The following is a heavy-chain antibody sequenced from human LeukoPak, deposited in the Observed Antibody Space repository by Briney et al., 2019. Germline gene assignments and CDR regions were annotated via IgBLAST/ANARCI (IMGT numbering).Heavy chain of an antibody. CDR3: AKDRDIVVVPAAIRPAFDI. V-gene: IGHV3-74*01. D-gene: IGHD2-2*02. CDR1: GFTFNNYW. Sequence: GGSLRLSCAASGFTFNNYWMHWVRQAPGKGLVWVSRINTDGSHTYYADSVKGRFTISRDNSKNTLYLQMNSLRAEDTAVYYCAKDRDIVVVPAAIRPAFDIWGQGTMVTVSS. J-gene: IGHJ3*02. CDR2: INTDGSHT.